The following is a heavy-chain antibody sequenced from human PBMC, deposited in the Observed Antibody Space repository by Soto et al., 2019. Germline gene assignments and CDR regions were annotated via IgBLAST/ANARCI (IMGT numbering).Heavy chain of an antibody. CDR3: ARGGYDILTGPQVGYYYYYYMDV. V-gene: IGHV3-23*01. CDR1: GFTFSSYA. CDR2: ISGSGGST. Sequence: PGGSLILSCAASGFTFSSYAMRWVRQATGKGLEWVSAISGSGGSTYYAGSVKGRFTISRENAKNSLYLQMNSLRAGDTAVYYCARGGYDILTGPQVGYYYYYYMDVWGKGTTVTVS. D-gene: IGHD3-9*01. J-gene: IGHJ6*03.